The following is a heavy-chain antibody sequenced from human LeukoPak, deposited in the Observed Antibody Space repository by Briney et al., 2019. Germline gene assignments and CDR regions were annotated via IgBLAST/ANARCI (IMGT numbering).Heavy chain of an antibody. Sequence: GGSLRLSCAASGFTFSSYGMHWVRQAPGKGLEWVAVIWYDGSNKYYADSVKGRFTISRDNPKNTLYLQMNSLRAEDTAVYYCARARRRYCSSTSCYGWFDPWGQGTLVTVSS. J-gene: IGHJ5*02. CDR1: GFTFSSYG. D-gene: IGHD2-2*01. CDR3: ARARRRYCSSTSCYGWFDP. V-gene: IGHV3-33*01. CDR2: IWYDGSNK.